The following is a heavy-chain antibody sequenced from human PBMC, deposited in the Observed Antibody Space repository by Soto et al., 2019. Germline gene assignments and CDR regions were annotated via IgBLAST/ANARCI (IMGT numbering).Heavy chain of an antibody. J-gene: IGHJ6*03. Sequence: EASVKVSCKASGYTFTSYAMHWVRQAPGQRLEWMGWINAGNGNTKYSQKFQGRVTITRDTSASTAYMELSSLRSEDTAVYYCAREDGYQLFDYYYYYMDVWGKGTTVTVSS. D-gene: IGHD2-2*01. CDR2: INAGNGNT. CDR3: AREDGYQLFDYYYYYMDV. V-gene: IGHV1-3*01. CDR1: GYTFTSYA.